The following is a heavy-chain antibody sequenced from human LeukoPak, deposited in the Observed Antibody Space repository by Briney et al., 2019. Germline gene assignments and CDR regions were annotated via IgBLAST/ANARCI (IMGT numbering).Heavy chain of an antibody. J-gene: IGHJ4*02. D-gene: IGHD6-13*01. V-gene: IGHV3-23*01. CDR2: ISGSGGST. CDR1: GGTFSSYA. CDR3: AKGLRYSSSWKFDY. Sequence: GASVKVSCKASGGTFSSYAISWVRQAPGEGLEWVSAISGSGGSTYYADSVKGRFTISRDNSKNTLYLQMNSLRAEDTAVYYCAKGLRYSSSWKFDYWGQGTLVTVSS.